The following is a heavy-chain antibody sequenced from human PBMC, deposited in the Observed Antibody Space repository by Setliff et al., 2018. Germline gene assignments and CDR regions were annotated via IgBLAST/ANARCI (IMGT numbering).Heavy chain of an antibody. D-gene: IGHD7-27*01. CDR2: IIPIFGTA. J-gene: IGHJ4*02. V-gene: IGHV1-69*13. CDR3: ARTFALPGLFDY. CDR1: GGTFSSYA. Sequence: SVKVSCKASGGTFSSYAISWVRQAPGQGLEWMGGIIPIFGTANYAQKFQGRVTITADESTSTAYMELSSLRSEDTAVYYCARTFALPGLFDYWGQGTLVTVSS.